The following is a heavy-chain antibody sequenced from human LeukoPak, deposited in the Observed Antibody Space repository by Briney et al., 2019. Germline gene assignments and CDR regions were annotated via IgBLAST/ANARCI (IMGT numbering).Heavy chain of an antibody. J-gene: IGHJ4*02. V-gene: IGHV4-59*08. CDR3: ARRGGVAGALDY. CDR1: GGSISSYY. Sequence: KPSETLSLTCTASGGSISSYYWSWIRQPPGKGLEWIGYIYYSGSTNYDPSLKSRVTISVDTSKNQFSLKLSSVTAADTAVYYCARRGGVAGALDYWGQGTLVTVSS. CDR2: IYYSGST. D-gene: IGHD6-19*01.